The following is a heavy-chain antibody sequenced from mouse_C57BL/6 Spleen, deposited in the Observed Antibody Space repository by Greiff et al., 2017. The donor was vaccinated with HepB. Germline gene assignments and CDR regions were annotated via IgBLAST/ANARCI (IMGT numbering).Heavy chain of an antibody. CDR2: IDPENGDT. J-gene: IGHJ2*01. Sequence: EVQLQQSGAELVRPGASVKLSCTASGFNIKDDYMHWVKQRPEQGLEWIGWIDPENGDTEYASKFQGKATITADTSSNTAYLQLSSLTSEDTAVYYCTTYCQGYWGQGTTLTVSS. V-gene: IGHV14-4*01. CDR1: GFNIKDDY. D-gene: IGHD2-1*01. CDR3: TTYCQGY.